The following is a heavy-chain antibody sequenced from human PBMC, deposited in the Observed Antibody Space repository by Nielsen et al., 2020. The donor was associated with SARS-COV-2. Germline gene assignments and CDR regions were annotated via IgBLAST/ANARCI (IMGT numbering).Heavy chain of an antibody. CDR2: ISGSGGST. CDR3: AKVSPWYIAAPTGA. Sequence: GVLKISCAASGFTFSSYAMSWVRQAPGKGLEWVSAISGSGGSTYYADSVKGRFTISRDNSKNTLYLQMNSLRAEDTAVYYCAKVSPWYIAAPTGAWGQGTLVTVSS. V-gene: IGHV3-23*01. J-gene: IGHJ4*02. CDR1: GFTFSSYA. D-gene: IGHD6-13*01.